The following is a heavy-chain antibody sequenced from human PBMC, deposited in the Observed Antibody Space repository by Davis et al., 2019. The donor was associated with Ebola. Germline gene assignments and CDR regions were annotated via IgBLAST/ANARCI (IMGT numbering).Heavy chain of an antibody. CDR1: RYSSTIYW. CDR2: IYPGDSDT. Sequence: PCKASRYSSTIYWLVWVRQMPGKGLEWMGFIYPGDSDTAYSPSFQGQVTFSADKSISTAYLQWSSLKASDTAMYYCATRSAYTLDSWGQGTLVTVSS. J-gene: IGHJ4*02. V-gene: IGHV5-51*01. CDR3: ATRSAYTLDS. D-gene: IGHD3-3*01.